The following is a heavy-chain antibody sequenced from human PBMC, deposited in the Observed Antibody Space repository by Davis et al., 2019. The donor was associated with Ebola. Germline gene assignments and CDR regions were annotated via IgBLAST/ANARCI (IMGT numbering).Heavy chain of an antibody. V-gene: IGHV5-51*01. CDR1: GYDFTTYW. CDR3: ARSISTVLTRRFFFDY. CDR2: IYPGDSDT. D-gene: IGHD4-23*01. Sequence: GESLKISCEASGYDFTTYWIGWVRQMPGKGLEWMGVIYPGDSDTKYSPSFQGQFTISADKSITTAYLQWTSLKASDTAMYYCARSISTVLTRRFFFDYWGQGSLVTVS. J-gene: IGHJ4*02.